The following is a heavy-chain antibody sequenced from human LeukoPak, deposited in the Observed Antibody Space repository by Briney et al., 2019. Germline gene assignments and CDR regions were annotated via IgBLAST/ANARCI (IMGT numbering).Heavy chain of an antibody. Sequence: GGSLRLSCAASGFTFDDYAMHWVRQAPGKGLEWVSGISWNSGSIGYADSVKGRFTISRDNAKNTLYLQLNSLRAEDTAVYYCARGLQEWERRRDYWGQGTLVTVSS. V-gene: IGHV3-9*01. CDR1: GFTFDDYA. CDR3: ARGLQEWERRRDY. D-gene: IGHD1-26*01. CDR2: ISWNSGSI. J-gene: IGHJ4*02.